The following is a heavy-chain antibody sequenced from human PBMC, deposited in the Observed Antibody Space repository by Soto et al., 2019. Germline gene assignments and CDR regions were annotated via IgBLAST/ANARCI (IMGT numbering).Heavy chain of an antibody. D-gene: IGHD1-26*01. J-gene: IGHJ4*02. Sequence: QVPLVESGGDVVQPGRSLRLSCAASGFTFSSFGMHWVRQAPGKGLEWVALIWSDGSKKFYTDSVKGRFTISRDNSRNMLYLQMDSLRAEDTDVYYCARDRPGRGYVLDFWGQGTLVTVSS. CDR1: GFTFSSFG. V-gene: IGHV3-33*01. CDR2: IWSDGSKK. CDR3: ARDRPGRGYVLDF.